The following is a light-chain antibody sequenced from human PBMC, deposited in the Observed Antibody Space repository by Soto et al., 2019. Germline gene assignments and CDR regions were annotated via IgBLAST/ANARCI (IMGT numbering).Light chain of an antibody. V-gene: IGKV3-15*01. J-gene: IGKJ1*01. CDR2: GAS. CDR3: QQYNNWPGT. Sequence: EIVMTQSPATLSVSPGERATLSCRASQSVSSNLAWYQQKPGQAPRLLIYGASTRATGIPARFSGSGSGTEFTLTNSTLQSEDFAVYYRQQYNNWPGTFGQGTKVEIK. CDR1: QSVSSN.